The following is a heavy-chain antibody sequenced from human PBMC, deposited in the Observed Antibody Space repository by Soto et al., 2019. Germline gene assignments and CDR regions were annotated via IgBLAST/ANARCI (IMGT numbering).Heavy chain of an antibody. CDR2: ISAYNGNT. CDR1: GYTFTSYG. J-gene: IGHJ6*02. V-gene: IGHV1-18*01. D-gene: IGHD5-18*01. Sequence: ASVKVSCKASGYTFTSYGISWVRQAPGQGLEWMGWISAYNGNTNYAQKLQGRVTMTTDTSTSTAYMELRSLRSDDTAVYYCARWIQLWAHYYYGMDVWGQGTTVTVSS. CDR3: ARWIQLWAHYYYGMDV.